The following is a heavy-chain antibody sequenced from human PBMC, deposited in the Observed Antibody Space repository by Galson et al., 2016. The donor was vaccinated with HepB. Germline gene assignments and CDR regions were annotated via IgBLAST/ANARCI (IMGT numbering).Heavy chain of an antibody. J-gene: IGHJ5*02. CDR1: GFTFTIYA. Sequence: SLRLSCAASGFTFTIYAIHWVRQAPGKGLEWVADVSYDGTKRNYADSVKGRFTISRDNSRNTVYLQMNSLRGEDMAVYYCARARRLDPWGQGALVTVSS. CDR2: VSYDGTKR. V-gene: IGHV3-30*04. D-gene: IGHD3-3*01. CDR3: ARARRLDP.